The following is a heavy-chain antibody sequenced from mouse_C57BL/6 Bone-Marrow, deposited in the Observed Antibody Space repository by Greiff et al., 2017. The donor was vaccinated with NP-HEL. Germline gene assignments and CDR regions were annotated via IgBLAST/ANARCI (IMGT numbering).Heavy chain of an antibody. CDR1: GFTFSSYA. CDR2: ISDGGSYT. CDR3: ARDSLVAY. Sequence: EVQVVESGGGLVKPGGSLKLSCAASGFTFSSYAMSWVRQTPEKRLEWVATISDGGSYTYYPDNVKGRFTISRDNAKNNLYLQMSHLKSEDTAMYYCARDSLVAYWGQGTLVTVSA. V-gene: IGHV5-4*01. J-gene: IGHJ3*01.